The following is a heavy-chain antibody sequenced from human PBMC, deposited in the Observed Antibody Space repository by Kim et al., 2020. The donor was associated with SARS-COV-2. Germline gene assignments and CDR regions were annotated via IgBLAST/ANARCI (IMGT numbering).Heavy chain of an antibody. CDR2: ISYDGSNK. Sequence: GGSLRLSCAASGFTFSSYGMHWVRQAPGKGLEWVAVISYDGSNKYYADSVKGRFTISRDNSKNTLYLQMNSLRAEDTAVYYCAKPYVHESSAFDIWGQGTMVTVSS. CDR1: GFTFSSYG. D-gene: IGHD3-10*02. CDR3: AKPYVHESSAFDI. J-gene: IGHJ3*02. V-gene: IGHV3-30*18.